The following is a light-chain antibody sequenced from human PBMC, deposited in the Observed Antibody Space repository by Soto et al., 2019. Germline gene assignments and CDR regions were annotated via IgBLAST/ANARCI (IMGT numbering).Light chain of an antibody. CDR2: DAS. CDR3: QQYTSYSRA. Sequence: DIQMTQSPSTLSASVGDRVTITCRASLSISHFLAWYQQKPGKVPKLLIYDASNLGSGVPSRFSGSGSGTDFTLTISGLQPDDFTTYYCQQYTSYSRAFGQGTKVDLK. J-gene: IGKJ1*01. CDR1: LSISHF. V-gene: IGKV1-5*01.